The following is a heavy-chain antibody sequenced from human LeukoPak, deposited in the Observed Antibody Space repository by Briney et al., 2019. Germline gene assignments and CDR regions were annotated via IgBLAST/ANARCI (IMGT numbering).Heavy chain of an antibody. D-gene: IGHD3-3*01. CDR1: GFTFSGSA. V-gene: IGHV3-73*01. CDR3: TRADYEFWSGYYNSFDY. Sequence: PGGSLRLSCAASGFTFSGSAMHWVRQASGKGLEWVGRIRSKANSYATAYAASVKGRFTISRDDSKNTAYLQMNSLKTEDTAVYYCTRADYEFWSGYYNSFDYWGQGTLVTVSS. J-gene: IGHJ4*02. CDR2: IRSKANSYAT.